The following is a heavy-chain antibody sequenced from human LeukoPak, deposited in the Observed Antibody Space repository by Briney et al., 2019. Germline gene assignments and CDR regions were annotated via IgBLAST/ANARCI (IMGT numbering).Heavy chain of an antibody. Sequence: SQTLSLTCAISGDSVSSNSAAWNWIRQSPSRGLEWLGRTYYRSKWYNDYAVSVKSRITINPDTSKNQFSLQLNSVAPEDTAVYYCARDRGIYGDYDTSFDYWGQGTLVTVSS. CDR3: ARDRGIYGDYDTSFDY. J-gene: IGHJ4*02. V-gene: IGHV6-1*01. CDR2: TYYRSKWYN. CDR1: GDSVSSNSAA. D-gene: IGHD4-17*01.